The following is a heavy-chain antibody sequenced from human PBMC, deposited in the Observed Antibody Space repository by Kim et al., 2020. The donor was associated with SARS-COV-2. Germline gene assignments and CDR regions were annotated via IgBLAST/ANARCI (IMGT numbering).Heavy chain of an antibody. D-gene: IGHD5-18*01. V-gene: IGHV3-23*01. J-gene: IGHJ4*02. Sequence: GGSLRLSCAASGFTFSSYAISWVRQAPGKGLEWVSAISGSGGSTYYADSVKGRFTISRENSKNTLYLQMNSLRAEDTAVYYCAKGKIEFRYSYGSSEDYWGQGALVTVSS. CDR1: GFTFSSYA. CDR2: ISGSGGST. CDR3: AKGKIEFRYSYGSSEDY.